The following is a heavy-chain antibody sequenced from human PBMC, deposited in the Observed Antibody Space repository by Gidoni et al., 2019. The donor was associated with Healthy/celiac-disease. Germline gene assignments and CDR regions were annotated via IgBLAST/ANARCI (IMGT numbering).Heavy chain of an antibody. V-gene: IGHV2-5*02. J-gene: IGHJ5*02. CDR2: IYWDDYK. D-gene: IGHD3-3*01. Sequence: QITLKESGPTLVKPTQTLTLHGTVARCSHSTSGECVGWIRQPPGKALEWLALIYWDDYKRYSPSLQSKLTITKDTSKNQVVLTMTNMVPVDTATYYCAHSLSNFAFWICSQHNWFDPWGQGTLVTVSS. CDR3: AHSLSNFAFWICSQHNWFDP. CDR1: RCSHSTSGEC.